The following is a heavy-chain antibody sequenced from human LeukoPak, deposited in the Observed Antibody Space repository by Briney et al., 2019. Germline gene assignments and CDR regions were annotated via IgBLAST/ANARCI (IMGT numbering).Heavy chain of an antibody. D-gene: IGHD2-2*01. CDR2: IYYSGST. V-gene: IGHV4-39*07. J-gene: IGHJ6*03. Sequence: SETLSLTCTVSGGSISSSSYYWGWIRQPPGKGLEWIGSIYYSGSTYYNPSLKSRVTISVDTSKNQFSLKLSSVTAADTAVYYCARVCPSAMARYYYYYYMDVWGKGTTVTVSS. CDR1: GGSISSSSYY. CDR3: ARVCPSAMARYYYYYYMDV.